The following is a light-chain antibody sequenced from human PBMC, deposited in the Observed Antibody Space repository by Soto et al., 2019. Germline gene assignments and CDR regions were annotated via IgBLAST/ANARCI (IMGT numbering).Light chain of an antibody. CDR1: QSVSRY. Sequence: EIVMTQSPATLSLSPGERATLSCRASQSVSRYLAWYQQKPGQAPRLLIYGASSRATGIPDRFSGSGSATDFTLTISRLEPEDFAVYYCQQYAASPRTFGQGTKVDI. V-gene: IGKV3-20*01. CDR2: GAS. J-gene: IGKJ1*01. CDR3: QQYAASPRT.